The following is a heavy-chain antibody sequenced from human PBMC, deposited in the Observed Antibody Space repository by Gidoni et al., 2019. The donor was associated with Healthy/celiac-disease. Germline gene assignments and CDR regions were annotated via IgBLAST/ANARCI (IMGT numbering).Heavy chain of an antibody. CDR2: IKSKTDGGTT. D-gene: IGHD3-3*01. Sequence: GRIKSKTDGGTTDYAAPVKGRFTISRDDSKNTLYLQMNSLKTEDTAVYYCTTDRTMDRGYDFWSGYYTSRSVDYWGPGTLVTVSS. CDR3: TTDRTMDRGYDFWSGYYTSRSVDY. J-gene: IGHJ4*02. V-gene: IGHV3-15*01.